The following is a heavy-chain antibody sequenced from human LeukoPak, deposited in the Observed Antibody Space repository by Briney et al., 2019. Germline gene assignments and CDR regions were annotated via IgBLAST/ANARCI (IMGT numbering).Heavy chain of an antibody. CDR2: ISGYNGNT. CDR3: ARGLGVVTAQSEQPKPRYFDL. J-gene: IGHJ2*01. Sequence: ASVKVSCKASGYTFISYGISWVRQAPGQGLEWMGWISGYNGNTNYAQNLQGRVTMTTDSSTSTAYMELRSLRSDDTAVYYCARGLGVVTAQSEQPKPRYFDLWGRGTQVTVSS. D-gene: IGHD2-21*02. V-gene: IGHV1-18*01. CDR1: GYTFISYG.